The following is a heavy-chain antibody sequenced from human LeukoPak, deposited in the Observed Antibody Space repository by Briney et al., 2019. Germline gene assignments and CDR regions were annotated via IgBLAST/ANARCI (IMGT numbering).Heavy chain of an antibody. J-gene: IGHJ4*02. CDR3: AKVPTDYGGNAGADY. D-gene: IGHD4-23*01. Sequence: GGSLRLSCAASGFTFSSYGMHWVRQAPGKGLEWAAFIRYDGSNKYYADSVKGRFTISRDNSKNTLYLQMNSLRAEDTAVYYCAKVPTDYGGNAGADYWGQGTLVTVSS. CDR1: GFTFSSYG. CDR2: IRYDGSNK. V-gene: IGHV3-30*02.